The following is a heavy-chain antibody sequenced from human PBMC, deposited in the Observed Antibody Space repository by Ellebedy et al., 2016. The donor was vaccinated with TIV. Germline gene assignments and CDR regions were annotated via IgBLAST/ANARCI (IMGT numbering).Heavy chain of an antibody. CDR3: ARGFFDTSGYSNAFDP. V-gene: IGHV4-59*12. J-gene: IGHJ5*02. CDR1: GGSLSNYY. D-gene: IGHD3-9*01. CDR2: IHYRGTT. Sequence: SETLSLTCTVSGGSLSNYYWSWIRRPPGERLEWIGYIHYRGTTNYNPSLSGRVSMSVDTSRNQFSLRLISVTAADTAVYYCARGFFDTSGYSNAFDPWGQGILVTVSS.